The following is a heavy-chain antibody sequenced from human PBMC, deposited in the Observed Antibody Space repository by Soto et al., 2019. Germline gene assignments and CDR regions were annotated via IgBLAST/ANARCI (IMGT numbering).Heavy chain of an antibody. CDR1: GGMFSTYA. CDR3: ARPKGTYSSGYYYFDF. Sequence: QVQLEQSGGEVKQPGSSVRVSCKTSGGMFSTYAINWVRQAPGQGLEWMGAIIPLFGTADYSQKLQGRVTITADESTSTAYMELSSLRFDDTAVYFCARPKGTYSSGYYYFDFWGQGTLVTVSS. CDR2: IIPLFGTA. V-gene: IGHV1-69*01. J-gene: IGHJ4*02. D-gene: IGHD6-19*01.